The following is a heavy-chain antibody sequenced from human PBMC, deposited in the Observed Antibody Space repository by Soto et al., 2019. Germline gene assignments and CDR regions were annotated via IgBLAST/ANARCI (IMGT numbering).Heavy chain of an antibody. CDR3: AKGVHLGELSLFDY. J-gene: IGHJ4*02. Sequence: QVQLVESGGGVVQPGRSLRLSCAASGFTFSSYGMHWVRQAPGKGLEWVAVISYDGSNKYYADSVKGRFTISRDNSKNTLYLQMNSLRAEDTAVYYCAKGVHLGELSLFDYWGQGTLVTVSS. D-gene: IGHD3-16*02. CDR2: ISYDGSNK. V-gene: IGHV3-30*18. CDR1: GFTFSSYG.